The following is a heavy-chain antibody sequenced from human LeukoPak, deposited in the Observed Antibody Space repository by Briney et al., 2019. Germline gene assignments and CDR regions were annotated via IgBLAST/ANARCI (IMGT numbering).Heavy chain of an antibody. Sequence: GGSLRLSCAASGFTFSSYWMHWVRKAPGKGLVWVSRINSDGSSTSYADSVKGRFTISRDNAKNTLYLQMNSLRAEDTAVYYCARDSTDTVTTVVGNAFDIWGQGTMVTVSS. CDR1: GFTFSSYW. CDR3: ARDSTDTVTTVVGNAFDI. J-gene: IGHJ3*02. CDR2: INSDGSST. V-gene: IGHV3-74*01. D-gene: IGHD4-11*01.